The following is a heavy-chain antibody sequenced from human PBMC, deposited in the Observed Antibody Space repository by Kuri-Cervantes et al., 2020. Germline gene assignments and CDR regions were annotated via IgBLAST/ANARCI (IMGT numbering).Heavy chain of an antibody. J-gene: IGHJ4*02. CDR2: ISYDGSNK. CDR1: GFTFSGYA. CDR3: ASGGVVPAALFVY. Sequence: GESLKISCAASGFTFSGYAMHWVRQAPGKGLEWVAVISYDGSNKYYADSVKGRFTISRDNSKNTLYLQMNSLRAEDTAVYYCASGGVVPAALFVYWGQGTLVTVSS. V-gene: IGHV3-30-3*01. D-gene: IGHD2-2*01.